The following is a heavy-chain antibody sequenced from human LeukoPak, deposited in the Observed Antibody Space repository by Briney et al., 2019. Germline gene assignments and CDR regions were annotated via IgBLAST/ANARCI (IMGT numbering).Heavy chain of an antibody. D-gene: IGHD3-22*01. V-gene: IGHV4-61*02. J-gene: IGHJ4*02. CDR1: GGSISSSSYY. Sequence: ASESLSLTCSVSGGSISSSSYYWSWIRQPAGKGLEWIGRIYTSGSTNYNPSLKSRVTMSVDTSKNQFSLKLSSVTAADTAVYYCARDQYYYDSSGYYRFDYWGQGTLVTVSS. CDR2: IYTSGST. CDR3: ARDQYYYDSSGYYRFDY.